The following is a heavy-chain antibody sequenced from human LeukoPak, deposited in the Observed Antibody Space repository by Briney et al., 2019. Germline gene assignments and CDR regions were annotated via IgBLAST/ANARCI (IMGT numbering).Heavy chain of an antibody. D-gene: IGHD2-8*02. CDR1: GYTLTELS. V-gene: IGHV1-24*01. CDR3: ATDLYCTGGVCYAFDY. Sequence: ASVKVSCKVSGYTLTELSMHWVRQAPGKGLEWMGGFDPEDGETIYAQKFQGRVTMTEDTSTDTAYMELSSLRSEDTAVYYCATDLYCTGGVCYAFDYWGQGTLVTVSS. J-gene: IGHJ4*02. CDR2: FDPEDGET.